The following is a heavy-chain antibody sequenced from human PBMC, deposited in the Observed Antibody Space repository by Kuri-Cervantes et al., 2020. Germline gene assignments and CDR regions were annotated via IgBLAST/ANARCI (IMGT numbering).Heavy chain of an antibody. CDR3: TTESFYYYDSSGYYAFDI. CDR1: GLIFRGAW. CDR2: IKSRSDGGTT. J-gene: IGHJ3*02. Sequence: GGSLRLSCAASGLIFRGAWMTWVRQAPGKGLEWVGRIKSRSDGGTTHFAAPVKGRFSISRDDSNNLVFLQMNSLKTEDTAVYYCTTESFYYYDSSGYYAFDIWGQGTMVTVSS. V-gene: IGHV3-15*01. D-gene: IGHD3-22*01.